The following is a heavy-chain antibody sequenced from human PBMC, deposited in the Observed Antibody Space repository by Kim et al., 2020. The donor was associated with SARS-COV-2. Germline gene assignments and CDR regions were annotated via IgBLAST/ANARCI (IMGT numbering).Heavy chain of an antibody. D-gene: IGHD1-7*01. V-gene: IGHV3-21*01. J-gene: IGHJ4*02. Sequence: GGSLRLSCAASGFTFSSYSMNWVRQAPGKGLEWVSSISSSSSYIYYADSVKGRFTIARDNAKNSLYLQMNSLRAEDTAVYYCARVSSQNWNYGGYWGQGTLVTVSS. CDR3: ARVSSQNWNYGGY. CDR1: GFTFSSYS. CDR2: ISSSSSYI.